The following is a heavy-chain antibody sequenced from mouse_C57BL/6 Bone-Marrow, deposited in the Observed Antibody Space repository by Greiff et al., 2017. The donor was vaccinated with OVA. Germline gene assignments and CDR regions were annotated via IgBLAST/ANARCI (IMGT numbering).Heavy chain of an antibody. V-gene: IGHV5-17*01. D-gene: IGHD1-1*01. Sequence: EVQGVESGGGLVKPGGSLKLSCAASGFTFSDYGMHWVRQAPEKGLEWVAYISSGSSTIYYADTVKGRFTISRDNAKNTLFLQMTSLRSEDTAMYYCAREIHYYGSSYRWYFDVWGTGTTVTVSS. CDR1: GFTFSDYG. J-gene: IGHJ1*03. CDR3: AREIHYYGSSYRWYFDV. CDR2: ISSGSSTI.